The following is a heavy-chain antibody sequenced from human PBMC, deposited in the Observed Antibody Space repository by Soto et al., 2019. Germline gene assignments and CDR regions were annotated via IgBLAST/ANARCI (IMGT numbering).Heavy chain of an antibody. Sequence: SETLSLTCAVYGGSFSGYYWSWIRQPPGKGLEWIGEINHSGSTNYNPSLKSRVTISVDTSKNQFSLKLSSVTAADTAVYYCARGEAYYDILTGFQLYGMDVWGQGTTVTVSS. CDR1: GGSFSGYY. D-gene: IGHD3-9*01. CDR2: INHSGST. CDR3: ARGEAYYDILTGFQLYGMDV. J-gene: IGHJ6*02. V-gene: IGHV4-34*01.